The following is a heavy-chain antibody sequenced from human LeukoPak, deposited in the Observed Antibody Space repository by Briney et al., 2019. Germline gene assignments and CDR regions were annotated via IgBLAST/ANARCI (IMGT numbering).Heavy chain of an antibody. CDR1: GYSFTTYW. J-gene: IGHJ4*02. Sequence: GESLKISCKGSGYSFTTYWIGWVRQMPGKGREWMGIIYPGDSDTRYSPSFQGQVTISADTSISTAYLQWSSLKASDTAMYYCARARYCSGGSCYAEYWGQGTLVTVSS. D-gene: IGHD2-15*01. V-gene: IGHV5-51*01. CDR2: IYPGDSDT. CDR3: ARARYCSGGSCYAEY.